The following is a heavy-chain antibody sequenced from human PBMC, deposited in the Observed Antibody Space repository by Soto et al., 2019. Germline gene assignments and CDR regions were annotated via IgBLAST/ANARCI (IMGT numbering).Heavy chain of an antibody. D-gene: IGHD3-10*01. CDR1: GGSISSYY. J-gene: IGHJ6*04. CDR2: IYYSGST. V-gene: IGHV4-59*08. CDR3: ARRGITMVPDV. Sequence: SETLSLTCTVSGGSISSYYWSWIRQPPGKGLEWIGYIYYSGSTNYNPSLKSRVTISVDTSKNQFSLKLSSVTAADTAVYYCARRGITMVPDVWGKGTTVTVSS.